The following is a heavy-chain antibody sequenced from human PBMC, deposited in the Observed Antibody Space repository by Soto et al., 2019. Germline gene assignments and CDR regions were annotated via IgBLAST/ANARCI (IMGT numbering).Heavy chain of an antibody. Sequence: DVQLVESGGGLVQPGRSLRLSCAASGFTFDDYAIHWVRQAPGRGLEWVAGISWNGASIGYADSVKGRFTISRDNAKNSLHLRMNSLRSEDTALYYCANLPLYGSGFDCWGQGTLVTVSS. D-gene: IGHD3-10*01. J-gene: IGHJ4*02. CDR3: ANLPLYGSGFDC. V-gene: IGHV3-9*01. CDR2: ISWNGASI. CDR1: GFTFDDYA.